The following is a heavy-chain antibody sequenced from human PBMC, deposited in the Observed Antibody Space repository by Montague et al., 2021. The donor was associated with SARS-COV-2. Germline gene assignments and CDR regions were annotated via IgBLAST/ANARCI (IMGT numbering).Heavy chain of an antibody. D-gene: IGHD6-13*01. CDR3: SRRGYTASDYFHY. CDR2: VYHSGYT. CDR1: GFSISSGFY. Sequence: SETLSLTCSVSGFSISSGFYWAWIRQSPGKGPEWIGTVYHSGYTHYNPSLKGRVTVSIDTFKNQFSLTVTSVTAADTAVYFCSRRGYTASDYFHYWGQGTRVTVSS. V-gene: IGHV4-38-2*01. J-gene: IGHJ4*02.